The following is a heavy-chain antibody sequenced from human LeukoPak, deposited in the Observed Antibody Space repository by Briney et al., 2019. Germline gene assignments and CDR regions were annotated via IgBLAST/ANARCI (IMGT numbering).Heavy chain of an antibody. Sequence: PGGSLRLSCAASGFTFSTYAMSWVRQAPGEGLDWVSAISGSGLSTYYGDSAKGRFTISRDNSKNTLYLQMNSLRAEDTAIYYCAKDFFGSGYYYFDYWGQGTLVTVSS. CDR2: ISGSGLST. CDR3: AKDFFGSGYYYFDY. CDR1: GFTFSTYA. D-gene: IGHD3-22*01. J-gene: IGHJ4*02. V-gene: IGHV3-23*01.